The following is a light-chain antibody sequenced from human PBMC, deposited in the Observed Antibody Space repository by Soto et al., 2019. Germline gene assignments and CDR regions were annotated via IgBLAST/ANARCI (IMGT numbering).Light chain of an antibody. CDR3: SSYAGSYTFG. Sequence: QSALTQPASVSGSPGQSITISCTGTSSDVGGYNYVSWYQQHPGKAPKLMIYEVSNRPSGVSNRFSGSKSGNTASLTISGLQAEDEADYYCSSYAGSYTFGFGGGTQLTVL. V-gene: IGLV2-14*01. J-gene: IGLJ3*02. CDR2: EVS. CDR1: SSDVGGYNY.